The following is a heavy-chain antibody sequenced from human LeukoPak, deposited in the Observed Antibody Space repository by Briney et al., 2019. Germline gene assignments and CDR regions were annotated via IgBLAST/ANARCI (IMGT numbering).Heavy chain of an antibody. CDR2: THYSGST. CDR3: ARHLDWDCGGDAFDF. Sequence: SETLSLTCTVSGVPISSYYWSWIRQPPGKGLEWIGHTHYSGSTRNYPSLESRVTISVDTSKHQFSLKLTSVTAADTAMYYCARHLDWDCGGDAFDFWGQGTMVTVPS. D-gene: IGHD3/OR15-3a*01. V-gene: IGHV4-59*08. J-gene: IGHJ3*01. CDR1: GVPISSYY.